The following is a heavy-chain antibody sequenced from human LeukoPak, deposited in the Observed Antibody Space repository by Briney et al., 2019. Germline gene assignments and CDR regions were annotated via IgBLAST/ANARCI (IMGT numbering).Heavy chain of an antibody. Sequence: PGRSLRLSCAASGFTFSSYAMHWVRQAPGKGLEWVAVISYDGSNKYYADSMKGRFTISRDNSKNTLYLQMNSLRAEDTAVYYCARDRPLTTVVIYGWFDPWGQGTLVTVSS. CDR1: GFTFSSYA. CDR2: ISYDGSNK. D-gene: IGHD4-23*01. J-gene: IGHJ5*02. CDR3: ARDRPLTTVVIYGWFDP. V-gene: IGHV3-30*04.